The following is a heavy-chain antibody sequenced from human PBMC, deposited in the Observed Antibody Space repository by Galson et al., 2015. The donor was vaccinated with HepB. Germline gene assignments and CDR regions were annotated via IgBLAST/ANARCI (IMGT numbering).Heavy chain of an antibody. J-gene: IGHJ4*02. D-gene: IGHD1-26*01. CDR1: GYTLTELS. CDR3: LTSGGDY. Sequence: SVKVSCKVSGYTLTELSMHWVRQAPGKGLEWMGGFDPEDGKTIYAQKFQGGVIMTEDISTDTAYMELSSLRSEDTAVYFCLTSGGDYWGQGTLVTVSS. CDR2: FDPEDGKT. V-gene: IGHV1-24*01.